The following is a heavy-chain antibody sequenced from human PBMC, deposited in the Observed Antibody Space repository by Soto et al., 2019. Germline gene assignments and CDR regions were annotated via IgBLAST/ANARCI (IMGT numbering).Heavy chain of an antibody. J-gene: IGHJ5*02. Sequence: VGSLRLSCAASGFAFSGSAMYWVCQASGKGPEWVGRIRSKGHNYATEYAASVKGRFTISRDDSKNTAYLQMNSLQTEDTAVYYCTRDLFSYDYSGILWFDPWGQGTLVTVPQ. CDR1: GFAFSGSA. CDR2: IRSKGHNYAT. D-gene: IGHD3-16*01. V-gene: IGHV3-73*01. CDR3: TRDLFSYDYSGILWFDP.